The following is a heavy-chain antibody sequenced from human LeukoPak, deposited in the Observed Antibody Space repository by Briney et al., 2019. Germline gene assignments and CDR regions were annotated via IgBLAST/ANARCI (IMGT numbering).Heavy chain of an antibody. D-gene: IGHD3-22*01. V-gene: IGHV3-23*01. J-gene: IGHJ4*02. CDR1: GFTFSSYA. CDR3: AKAPSGYYYTFDY. CDR2: ISGSGGST. Sequence: SGGSLRLSCAASGFTFSSYAMSWVRQAPGKGLEWVSAISGSGGSTNYADSVKGRFTISRDNSKNTLYLQMNSLRAEDTAVYYCAKAPSGYYYTFDYWGQGTLVTVSS.